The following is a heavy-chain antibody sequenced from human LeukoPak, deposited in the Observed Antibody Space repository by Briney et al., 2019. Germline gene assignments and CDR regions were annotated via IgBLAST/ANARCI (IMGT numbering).Heavy chain of an antibody. CDR3: AKDDFMETDYSAPSYYFDY. Sequence: SVKVSCKASGGTFSNYAISWVRQAPGRGLEWMGRIIPIMVITDIAQRFQGRVTITADNSANTAYMEVSSLTSEDTAVYYCAKDDFMETDYSAPSYYFDYWGQGTLVTVSS. CDR1: GGTFSNYA. CDR2: IIPIMVIT. D-gene: IGHD4-11*01. V-gene: IGHV1-69*04. J-gene: IGHJ4*02.